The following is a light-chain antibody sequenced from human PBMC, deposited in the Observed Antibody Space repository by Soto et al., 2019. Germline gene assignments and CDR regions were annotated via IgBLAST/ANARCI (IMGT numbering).Light chain of an antibody. Sequence: ENVLTQSPGTLSLSQGGRATLTCRASQSVSNNYLAWYQQKPGQAPRLLIYGASNRATGIPDRFSGSGSGTDFTLTISRLEPEDFAVYYCQQYGSSGTFGQGTKVDIK. CDR1: QSVSNNY. V-gene: IGKV3-20*01. J-gene: IGKJ1*01. CDR2: GAS. CDR3: QQYGSSGT.